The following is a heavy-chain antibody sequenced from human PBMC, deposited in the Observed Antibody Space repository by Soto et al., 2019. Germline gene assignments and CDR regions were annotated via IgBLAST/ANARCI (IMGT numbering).Heavy chain of an antibody. V-gene: IGHV3-43*01. J-gene: IGHJ4*02. CDR1: GFTFDDYT. CDR3: AKDFTPIAVAGYFDY. CDR2: ISWDGGST. D-gene: IGHD6-19*01. Sequence: EVQLVESGGVVVQPGGSLRLSCAASGFTFDDYTMHWVRQAPGKGLEWVSLISWDGGSTYYADSVKGRFTISGDNSKNSLYLQMNSLRTEDTALYYCAKDFTPIAVAGYFDYWGQGTLVTVSS.